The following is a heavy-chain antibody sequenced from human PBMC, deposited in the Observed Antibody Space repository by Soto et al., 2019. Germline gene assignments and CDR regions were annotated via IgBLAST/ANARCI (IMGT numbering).Heavy chain of an antibody. V-gene: IGHV5-51*01. D-gene: IGHD5-18*01. J-gene: IGHJ3*02. CDR3: ARAAYSYGYYGAFDI. Sequence: GESLKISCKGSGYSFTSYWIGWVRQMPGKGLEWMGIIYPGDSDTRYSPSFPGQVTISADKSISTAYLQWSSLKASDTAMYYCARAAYSYGYYGAFDIWGQGTMVTV. CDR2: IYPGDSDT. CDR1: GYSFTSYW.